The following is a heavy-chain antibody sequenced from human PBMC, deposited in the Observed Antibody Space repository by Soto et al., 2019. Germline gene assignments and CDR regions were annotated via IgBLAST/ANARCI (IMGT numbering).Heavy chain of an antibody. D-gene: IGHD3-9*01. CDR2: IKSKGNGGTI. V-gene: IGHV3-15*07. Sequence: GGSLRLSCAASGFTFNTAWMNWVRQTPGKGLEWVGRIKSKGNGGTIDYAAPVKGRFTISRDDSKNTLYLEMNSLKTEDTAMYYCARLAPQDLKKRSSGMDFWGQGTSVTVSS. CDR3: ARLAPQDLKKRSSGMDF. CDR1: GFTFNTAW. J-gene: IGHJ6*02.